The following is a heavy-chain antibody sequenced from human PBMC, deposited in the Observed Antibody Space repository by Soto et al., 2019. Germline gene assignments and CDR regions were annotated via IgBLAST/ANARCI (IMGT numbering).Heavy chain of an antibody. D-gene: IGHD3-22*01. CDR3: ARGTWGYDSGDPVEDDAFAI. J-gene: IGHJ3*02. CDR1: GFTFSSYA. V-gene: IGHV3-30-3*01. CDR2: IAYDGSNK. Sequence: QVQLVASGGGGVQPGRSLRLSCAASGFTFSSYAMHWFPQAPGKGLEGVAVIAYDGSNKYYADSVKGRFTISRDNSKNTLYRNMNSLRAEDTAVYYCARGTWGYDSGDPVEDDAFAIWGQGTMVTVSS.